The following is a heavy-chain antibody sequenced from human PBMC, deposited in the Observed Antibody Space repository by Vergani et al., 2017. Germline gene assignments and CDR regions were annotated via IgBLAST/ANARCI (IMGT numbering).Heavy chain of an antibody. CDR2: INTNSGNP. J-gene: IGHJ6*02. V-gene: IGHV7-4-1*02. Sequence: QVQLVQSGSELKKPGASVKLSCKASGYTFTRYALIWVRQAPGQGLEFMGWINTNSGNPTYAPGFTGRFVFSLDTSVSTAYLQISGLKAEDSAVYYCARGRQWRLTEYLYGMDVWGQGTTVTVSS. CDR3: ARGRQWRLTEYLYGMDV. D-gene: IGHD6-19*01. CDR1: GYTFTRYA.